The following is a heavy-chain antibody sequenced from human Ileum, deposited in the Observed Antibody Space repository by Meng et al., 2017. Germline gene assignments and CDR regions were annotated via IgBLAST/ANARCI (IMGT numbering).Heavy chain of an antibody. V-gene: IGHV3-23*01. J-gene: IGHJ6*02. D-gene: IGHD1-1*01. CDR1: GFTFSSSS. CDR3: AKPLKTDSATGFGLDG. CDR2: INSNGATI. Sequence: GGSLRLSCAASGFTFSSSSMSWVRQAPGKGLEWVSSINSNGATIYYADSVRGRFTISRDNSKNTLYLQMNSLRAEDTAVYFCAKPLKTDSATGFGLDGWGQGTTVTVSS.